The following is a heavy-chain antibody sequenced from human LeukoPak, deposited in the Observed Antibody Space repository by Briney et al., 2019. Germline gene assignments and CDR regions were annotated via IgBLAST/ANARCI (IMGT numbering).Heavy chain of an antibody. J-gene: IGHJ4*02. CDR1: GFTFSSYS. Sequence: PGGSLRLSCAASGFTFSSYSMNWVRQAPGKGLEWVSYISSSSSTIYYADSVKGRFTISRDNAKNSLYLQMNSLKTEDTAVYYCTTDSPQIYYGSGSYYKSFDYWGQGTLVTVSS. V-gene: IGHV3-48*04. CDR2: ISSSSSTI. D-gene: IGHD3-10*01. CDR3: TTDSPQIYYGSGSYYKSFDY.